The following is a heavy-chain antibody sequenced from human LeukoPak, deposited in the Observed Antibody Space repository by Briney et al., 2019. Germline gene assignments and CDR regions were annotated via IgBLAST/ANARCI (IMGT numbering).Heavy chain of an antibody. Sequence: PGGSLRLSCAASGFAFSNYEMNWVRQAPGKGLEWVAVIWYDGSKKYYADSVKGRFTISRDNSKNTLYLQMNSLRVEDTAVYYCARAQDYDSSGYVDAFDMWGQGTMVTVSS. V-gene: IGHV3-33*08. J-gene: IGHJ3*02. CDR2: IWYDGSKK. CDR1: GFAFSNYE. CDR3: ARAQDYDSSGYVDAFDM. D-gene: IGHD3-22*01.